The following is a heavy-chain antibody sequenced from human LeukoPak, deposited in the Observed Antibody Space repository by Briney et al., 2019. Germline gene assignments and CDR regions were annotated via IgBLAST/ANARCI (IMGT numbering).Heavy chain of an antibody. Sequence: GGSLRLSCAASGFTLSSYAMSWVRQAPGKGLEWLSGISGTGASTYYADSVKGRFTISRANCKNTLYLQMTSLRAEDTAVYYCAKEAVGLYAFGIYGQRPMVTVSS. J-gene: IGHJ3*02. CDR3: AKEAVGLYAFGI. V-gene: IGHV3-23*01. CDR1: GFTLSSYA. CDR2: ISGTGAST. D-gene: IGHD6-19*01.